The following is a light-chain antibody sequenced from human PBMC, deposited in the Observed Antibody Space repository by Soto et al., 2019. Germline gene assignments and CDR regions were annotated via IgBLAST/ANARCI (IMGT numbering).Light chain of an antibody. CDR1: QSVSSS. J-gene: IGKJ4*01. CDR2: DAS. CDR3: QQRSNWPLT. Sequence: DIVLTQSPATLSLSPGERATLSCRASQSVSSSLAWYQQKPGQTPRLLIYDASNRATGIPARFNGSGSVTDFTLTVSSLEPEDFAVYYCQQRSNWPLTFGGWTKVEIK. V-gene: IGKV3-11*01.